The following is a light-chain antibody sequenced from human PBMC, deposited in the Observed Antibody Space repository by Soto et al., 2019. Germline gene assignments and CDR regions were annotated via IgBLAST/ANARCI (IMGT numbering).Light chain of an antibody. CDR1: NIGSKG. V-gene: IGLV3-21*01. CDR2: SDT. Sequence: SYELTQPPSVSVAPGETARISCGGNNIGSKGVHWYQQKPGQAPVLVIYSDTDLPPVIPERFSGSNSANMATLTISRVEAGGEAGYYCQVWDSGSAHVLFGGGTKLTVL. J-gene: IGLJ2*01. CDR3: QVWDSGSAHVL.